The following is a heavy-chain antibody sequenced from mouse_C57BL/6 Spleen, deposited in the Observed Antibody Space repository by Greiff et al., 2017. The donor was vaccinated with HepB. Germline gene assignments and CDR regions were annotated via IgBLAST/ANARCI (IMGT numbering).Heavy chain of an antibody. CDR1: GYTFTSYW. D-gene: IGHD2-2*01. J-gene: IGHJ2*01. Sequence: VQLQQPGAELVRPGSSVKLSCKASGYTFTSYWIHWVKQRPIQGLEWIGNIDPSDSETHYNQKFKDKATLTVDKSSSTAYMQLSSLTSEDSAVYYCAIGLRREGYYFDYWGQGTTLTVSS. CDR2: IDPSDSET. V-gene: IGHV1-52*01. CDR3: AIGLRREGYYFDY.